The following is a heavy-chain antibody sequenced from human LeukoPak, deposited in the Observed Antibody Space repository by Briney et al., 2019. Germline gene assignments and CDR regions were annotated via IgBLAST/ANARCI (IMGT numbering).Heavy chain of an antibody. CDR1: GFTFDDYG. J-gene: IGHJ6*03. CDR3: AREIAAAGYYYYYYMDV. D-gene: IGHD6-13*01. Sequence: GGSLRLSCAASGFTFDDYGMSWVRQAPGKGLEWVSGINWNGGSTGYADSVKGRFTISRDNAKNSLYLQMNSLRAEDTALYHCAREIAAAGYYYYYYMDVWGKGTTVTISS. CDR2: INWNGGST. V-gene: IGHV3-20*01.